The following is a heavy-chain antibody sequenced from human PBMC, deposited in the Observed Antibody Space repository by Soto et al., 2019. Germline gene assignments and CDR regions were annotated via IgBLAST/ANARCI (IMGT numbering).Heavy chain of an antibody. CDR3: ARSRYSSSSGRSYYYGMDV. Sequence: PGGSLRLSCAASGFTFSSYGMHWVRQAPGKGLEWVAVIWYDGSNKYYADSVKGRFTISRDNSKNTLYLQMNSLRAEDTAVYYCARSRYSSSSGRSYYYGMDVWGQGTTVTVSS. V-gene: IGHV3-33*01. D-gene: IGHD6-6*01. CDR1: GFTFSSYG. CDR2: IWYDGSNK. J-gene: IGHJ6*02.